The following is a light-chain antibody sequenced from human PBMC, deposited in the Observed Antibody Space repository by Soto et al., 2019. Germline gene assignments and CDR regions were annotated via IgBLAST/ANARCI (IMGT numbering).Light chain of an antibody. Sequence: DIQMTQSPSSLSASVGDRVTITCRASRDIVTSLNWYQQHPGKGPKILIYAASTLQRGVPSRFSGSGSGTDFNLTISSLQLEDYATYYCQRSYSPRTFGQGTTVEIK. J-gene: IGKJ1*01. CDR1: RDIVTS. V-gene: IGKV1-39*01. CDR3: QRSYSPRT. CDR2: AAS.